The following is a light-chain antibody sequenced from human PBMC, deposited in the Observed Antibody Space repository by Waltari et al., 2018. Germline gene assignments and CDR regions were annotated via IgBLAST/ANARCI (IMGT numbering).Light chain of an antibody. CDR2: RNN. V-gene: IGLV1-47*01. Sequence: QSVLTPPPSASGTHGQRVTISCSGSSSNIGSNYVYWYQQLPGTTPKLLIYRNNQRPSGVPDRFSGSKSGTSASLAISGLRSEDEADYYCAAWDDSLSGHVVFGGGTKLTVL. CDR1: SSNIGSNY. J-gene: IGLJ2*01. CDR3: AAWDDSLSGHVV.